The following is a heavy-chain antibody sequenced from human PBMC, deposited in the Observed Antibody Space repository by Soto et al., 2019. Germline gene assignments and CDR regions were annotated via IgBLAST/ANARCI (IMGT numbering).Heavy chain of an antibody. CDR3: TREKTSYGMAV. J-gene: IGHJ6*02. CDR2: MNPNSGNT. V-gene: IGHV1-8*01. Sequence: QVQLVQSGAEVKKPGASVKVSCKASGYTFTSYDINWVRQATGQGLEWMGWMNPNSGNTGYAQKFQGRVTMTRTTSISTAYMELSRLRSEDTAVYYSTREKTSYGMAVWGQGTTVTVSS. CDR1: GYTFTSYD.